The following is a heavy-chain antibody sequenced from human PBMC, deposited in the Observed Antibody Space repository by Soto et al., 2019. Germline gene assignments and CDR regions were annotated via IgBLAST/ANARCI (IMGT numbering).Heavy chain of an antibody. D-gene: IGHD6-13*01. CDR2: ISAYNGNT. Sequence: ASVKVSCKASGYTFTSYGISWVRQAPGQGLEWMGWISAYNGNTNYAQKLQGRVTMTTDTSTSTAHMELRSLRSDDTAVYYCARERTSSSWPWPLGYWGQGTLVTLSS. CDR3: ARERTSSSWPWPLGY. CDR1: GYTFTSYG. V-gene: IGHV1-18*01. J-gene: IGHJ4*02.